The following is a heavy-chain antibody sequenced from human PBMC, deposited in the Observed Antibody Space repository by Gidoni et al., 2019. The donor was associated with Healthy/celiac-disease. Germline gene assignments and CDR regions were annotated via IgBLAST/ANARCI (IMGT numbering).Heavy chain of an antibody. CDR3: ARVARSSFWSGYYKVDWYFDL. D-gene: IGHD3-3*01. Sequence: QVQLVQSGAEVKKPGASVTVSCKASGYTFTGYDINWVRQATGQGLEWMGWMNPNSGNTCYAQKFQGRVTMTRNTSISTAYMELSSLRSEDTAVYYCARVARSSFWSGYYKVDWYFDLWGRGTLVTVSS. CDR2: MNPNSGNT. J-gene: IGHJ2*01. CDR1: GYTFTGYD. V-gene: IGHV1-8*01.